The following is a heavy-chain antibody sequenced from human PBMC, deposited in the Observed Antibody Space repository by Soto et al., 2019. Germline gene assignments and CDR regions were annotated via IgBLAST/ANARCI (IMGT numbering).Heavy chain of an antibody. CDR3: AGCSTSCYPEHFDY. CDR1: GGSISSYY. CDR2: IYYSGST. Sequence: SETLSLTCTVSGGSISSYYWSWIRQPPGKGLEWIGYIYYSGSTNYNPSLKSRVTISVDTSKNQFSLKLSSVTAADTAVYYCAGCSTSCYPEHFDYWGQGTLVTVSS. V-gene: IGHV4-59*01. D-gene: IGHD2-2*01. J-gene: IGHJ4*02.